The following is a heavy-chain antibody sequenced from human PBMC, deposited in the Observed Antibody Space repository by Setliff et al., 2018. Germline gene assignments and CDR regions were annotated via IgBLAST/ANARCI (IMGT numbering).Heavy chain of an antibody. D-gene: IGHD4-17*01. Sequence: SETLSLTCTVSGGSISDYYWSWVWQPAGKGLEWIGRIYPSGSTNYNPSLKSRVTISLDRSKNQFSLELSSVTAADTAVYYCARDRLDHYEGAFDIWGQGTMVT. CDR2: IYPSGST. CDR1: GGSISDYY. J-gene: IGHJ3*02. CDR3: ARDRLDHYEGAFDI. V-gene: IGHV4-4*07.